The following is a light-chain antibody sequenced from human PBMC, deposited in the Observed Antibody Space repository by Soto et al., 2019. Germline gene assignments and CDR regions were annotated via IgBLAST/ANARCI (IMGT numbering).Light chain of an antibody. J-gene: IGKJ1*01. CDR1: QGISSW. CDR3: QQYDSFWT. CDR2: DVS. Sequence: DIQMTQSPSTLSASVGARVPITCRASQGISSWLAWYQQKPGKAPKLLIYDVSTLESGVPSRFSGSGSGTEFTLTISSLQPDDFATYYCQQYDSFWTFGQGTKVDIK. V-gene: IGKV1-5*01.